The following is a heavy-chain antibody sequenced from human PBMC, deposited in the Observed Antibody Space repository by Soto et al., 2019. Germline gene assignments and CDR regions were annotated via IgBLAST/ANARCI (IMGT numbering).Heavy chain of an antibody. CDR2: ISGSGGSP. Sequence: GGSLRLSCAAAGVSCSTYTGSWVRRAPGKGLEWVSAISGSGGSPSYADSVQGRFTISRDNPKKTLYLQMNSLRAEDTAVYYCAKARCTTSNCYVPDYWGQGTLVTVSS. D-gene: IGHD2-8*01. CDR1: GVSCSTYT. J-gene: IGHJ4*02. V-gene: IGHV3-23*01. CDR3: AKARCTTSNCYVPDY.